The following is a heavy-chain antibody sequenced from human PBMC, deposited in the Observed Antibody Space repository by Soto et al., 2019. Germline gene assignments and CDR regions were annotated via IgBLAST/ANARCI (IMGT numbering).Heavy chain of an antibody. D-gene: IGHD1-20*01. CDR2: IYHSGRT. CDR3: ARWVEVSLDYFDS. J-gene: IGHJ4*02. Sequence: PSETLSLTCTVSGGSMSNGYYYWSWVRQNPGKGLEWIGHIYHSGRTYYNPSLKSRVGILVDTSKNQFSLNLNSVTAADTAVCYCARWVEVSLDYFDSWGQGTPVTVSS. CDR1: GGSMSNGYYY. V-gene: IGHV4-31*03.